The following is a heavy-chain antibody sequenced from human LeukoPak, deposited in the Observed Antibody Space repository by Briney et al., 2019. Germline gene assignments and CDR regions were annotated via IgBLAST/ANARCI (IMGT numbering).Heavy chain of an antibody. J-gene: IGHJ4*02. D-gene: IGHD5-18*01. Sequence: GSPKLSCAASGFTFSSYAMSWVRQAPGKGLEWVSYISSSGSTIYYADSVKGRFTISRDNAKNSLYLQMNSLRAEDTAVYYCARVVSGIQLWLGYWGQGTLVTVSS. V-gene: IGHV3-48*04. CDR3: ARVVSGIQLWLGY. CDR2: ISSSGSTI. CDR1: GFTFSSYA.